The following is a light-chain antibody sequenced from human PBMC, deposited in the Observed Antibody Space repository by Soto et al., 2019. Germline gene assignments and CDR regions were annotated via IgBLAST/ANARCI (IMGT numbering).Light chain of an antibody. Sequence: QYVLTQPPSASGTAGQRVTISCSENNANIGSNTVDWYQQLPGTAPKLLIYSNNQRPSGVPDRFSGSKSGTSASLAISGLQSEEEADYYCAAWDDSLNGFSVFGTGTKVTVL. J-gene: IGLJ1*01. CDR1: NANIGSNT. CDR3: AAWDDSLNGFSV. CDR2: SNN. V-gene: IGLV1-44*01.